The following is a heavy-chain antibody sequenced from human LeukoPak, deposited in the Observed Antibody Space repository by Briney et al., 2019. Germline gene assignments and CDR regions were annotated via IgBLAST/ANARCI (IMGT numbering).Heavy chain of an antibody. Sequence: SETLSLTCAVYGGPFSGYYWSWIRQPPGKGLEWIGEINHSGGTYYKPSLNSRVTMSVDTSKKQFSLRLSSVTAADTAVYYCARHRNYDSSGYFNYYYYYGMDVWGQGTTVTVSS. CDR3: ARHRNYDSSGYFNYYYYYGMDV. J-gene: IGHJ6*02. CDR2: INHSGGT. V-gene: IGHV4-34*01. D-gene: IGHD3-22*01. CDR1: GGPFSGYY.